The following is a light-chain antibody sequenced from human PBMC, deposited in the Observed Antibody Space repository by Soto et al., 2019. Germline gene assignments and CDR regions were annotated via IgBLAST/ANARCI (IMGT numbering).Light chain of an antibody. J-gene: IGLJ3*02. V-gene: IGLV2-14*03. CDR1: SSDVGGYNY. CDR2: DVT. Sequence: QSALTQPASVSGSPGQSITISCTGTSSDVGGYNYVSWYQQHPGKAPKLMIYDVTNRPSGVSNRFSGSKSGNTASLTISGLKAEDEAHYYCSSFTSSTTPWVFGGGTQVTVL. CDR3: SSFTSSTTPWV.